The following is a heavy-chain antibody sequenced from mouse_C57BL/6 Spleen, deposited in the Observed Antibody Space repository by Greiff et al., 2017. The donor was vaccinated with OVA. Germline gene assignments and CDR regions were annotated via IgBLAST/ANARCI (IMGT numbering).Heavy chain of an antibody. D-gene: IGHD1-1*01. V-gene: IGHV1-82*01. CDR3: ARVATVVARAMDY. CDR1: GYAFSSSW. CDR2: IYPGDGDT. J-gene: IGHJ4*01. Sequence: QVQLQQSGPELVKPGASVKISCKASGYAFSSSWMNWVKQRPGKGLEWIGRIYPGDGDTNYNGKFKGKATLTADKSSSTAYMQLSSLTSEDSAVYFCARVATVVARAMDYWGQGTSVTVSS.